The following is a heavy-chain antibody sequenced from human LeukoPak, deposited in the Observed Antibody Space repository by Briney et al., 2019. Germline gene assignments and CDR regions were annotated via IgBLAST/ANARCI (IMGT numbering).Heavy chain of an antibody. CDR2: IFYTGKT. J-gene: IGHJ4*02. CDR3: ARVFDS. V-gene: IGHV4-34*12. Sequence: GGVRQPXGKGPEWIGDIFYTGKTNYNPSLKSRVSISIDTSKNQFSLKLTSVTAADTAVYYCARVFDSWGQGTLVTVSS.